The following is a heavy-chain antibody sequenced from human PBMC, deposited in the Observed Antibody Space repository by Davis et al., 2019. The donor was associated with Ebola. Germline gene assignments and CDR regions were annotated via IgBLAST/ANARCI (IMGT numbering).Heavy chain of an antibody. J-gene: IGHJ3*02. CDR1: GFTFSSNW. Sequence: PGGSLRLSCAASGFTFSSNWMHWVRQAPGKGLVWVSRTNSDGSITSYADSVKGRFTISRDNAKSSLYLQMNSLRAEDTAVYYCATGTAVPAVHAFNIWGQGTMVTVSS. D-gene: IGHD6-19*01. CDR3: ATGTAVPAVHAFNI. V-gene: IGHV3-74*01. CDR2: TNSDGSIT.